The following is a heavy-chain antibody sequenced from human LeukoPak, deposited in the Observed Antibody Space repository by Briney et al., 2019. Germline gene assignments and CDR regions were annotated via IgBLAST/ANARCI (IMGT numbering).Heavy chain of an antibody. D-gene: IGHD3-10*01. V-gene: IGHV1-2*04. CDR1: GYTFTGYY. CDR2: INPNSGGT. J-gene: IGHJ3*02. Sequence: GASVKVSCKASGYTFTGYYMHWVRQAPGQGLEWMGWINPNSGGTNYAQKFQGWVTMTRDTSISTAYMELSSLRSEDTAVYYCATGYGSGSYYGAFDIWGQGTMVTVSS. CDR3: ATGYGSGSYYGAFDI.